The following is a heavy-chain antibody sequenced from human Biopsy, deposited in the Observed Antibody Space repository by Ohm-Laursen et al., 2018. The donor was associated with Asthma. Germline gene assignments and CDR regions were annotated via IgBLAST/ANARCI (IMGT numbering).Heavy chain of an antibody. CDR3: ARDLRSDNWNPWGMDV. J-gene: IGHJ6*02. CDR2: ISYDGTNK. V-gene: IGHV3-30*03. Sequence: SLRLSCTASGITFSTYGMHWVRQAPGKGLEWVAVISYDGTNKDYADSVKGRFTFSRDNSQNTLSLEMNSLRVEDTAVYYCARDLRSDNWNPWGMDVWGLGTTVTVAS. CDR1: GITFSTYG. D-gene: IGHD1-20*01.